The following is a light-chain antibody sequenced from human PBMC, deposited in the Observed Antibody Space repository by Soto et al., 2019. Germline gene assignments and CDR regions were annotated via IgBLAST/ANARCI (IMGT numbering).Light chain of an antibody. Sequence: EIVLTQSPGTLSLSPGERATLSCRSSQSVSNSYLAWYQQKPGQAPRLLIYDVSSRATGIPDRFSGSGSGTDFTLIISRLESEDFAVYCCQQYGISPTFGQGTKVEIK. CDR2: DVS. CDR1: QSVSNSY. J-gene: IGKJ1*01. CDR3: QQYGISPT. V-gene: IGKV3-20*01.